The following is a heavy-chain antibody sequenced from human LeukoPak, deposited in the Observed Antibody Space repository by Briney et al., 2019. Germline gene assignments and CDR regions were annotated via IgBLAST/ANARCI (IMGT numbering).Heavy chain of an antibody. J-gene: IGHJ6*02. Sequence: GASVKVSCKASGYTFTNYVITWVRQAPGQGLEWMGWISAYIGNTNYAQKLQGGVVMTTDTSTSTAYMELRSLRSDDTAVCYCARVISFGCSGGSCYSGGCCGMDVWGQGTTVTVSS. CDR2: ISAYIGNT. CDR3: ARVISFGCSGGSCYSGGCCGMDV. CDR1: GYTFTNYV. D-gene: IGHD2-15*01. V-gene: IGHV1-18*01.